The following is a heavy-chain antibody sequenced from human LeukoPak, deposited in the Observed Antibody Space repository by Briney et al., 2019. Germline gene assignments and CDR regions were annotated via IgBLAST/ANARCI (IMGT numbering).Heavy chain of an antibody. CDR1: GFTFSSYA. J-gene: IGHJ5*02. D-gene: IGHD6-13*01. CDR2: ISSSSSYI. Sequence: GGSLRLSCAASGFTFSSYAMSWVRQAPGKGLEWVSSISSSSSYIYYADSVKGRFTISRDNAKNSLYLQMNSLRAEDTAVYYCARDSSSWSAGWFDPWGQGTLVTVSS. CDR3: ARDSSSWSAGWFDP. V-gene: IGHV3-21*01.